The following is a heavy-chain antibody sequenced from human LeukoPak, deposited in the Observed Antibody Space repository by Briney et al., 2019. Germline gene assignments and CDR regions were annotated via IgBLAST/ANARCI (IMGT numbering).Heavy chain of an antibody. J-gene: IGHJ6*02. CDR2: IYYSGST. CDR1: GGSISSYY. Sequence: SETLSLTCTVSGGSISSYYWSWIRQPPGKGLEWIGYIYYSGSTSYNPSLKSRVTISVDTSKNQFSLKLSSVTAADTAVYYCARDFSNGMDVWGQGTTVTVSS. V-gene: IGHV4-59*01. D-gene: IGHD4-4*01. CDR3: ARDFSNGMDV.